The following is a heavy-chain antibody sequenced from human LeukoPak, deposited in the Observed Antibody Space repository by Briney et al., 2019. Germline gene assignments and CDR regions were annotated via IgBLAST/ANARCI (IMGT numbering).Heavy chain of an antibody. CDR3: ARHSHSNYFDY. V-gene: IGHV3-7*01. Sequence: QPGGSLRLSCAASGFTFSSYWMSWVRQAPGKGLEWVANINQDGGEKYYVDSVKGRFTISRDNAKNSLYLQMNSLRAEDTAVYYCARHSHSNYFDYWGQGTLVTVSS. D-gene: IGHD4-11*01. CDR2: INQDGGEK. CDR1: GFTFSSYW. J-gene: IGHJ4*02.